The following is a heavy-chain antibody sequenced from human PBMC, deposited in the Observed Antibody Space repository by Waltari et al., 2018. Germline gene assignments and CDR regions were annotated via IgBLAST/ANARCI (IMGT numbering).Heavy chain of an antibody. J-gene: IGHJ4*02. CDR2: ISWNNDNI. CDR1: GFNFGDHV. D-gene: IGHD6-6*01. Sequence: EVQLVESGGGLVQPGRSLRLSCAASGFNFGDHVMHWVRQAPGKGLGWVAGISWNNDNIAYADSVSGRFTISRDNAKNSLYLQMNSLRTEDTALYYCAKDMGAARHYNFEDWGQGTLVTVSS. CDR3: AKDMGAARHYNFED. V-gene: IGHV3-9*01.